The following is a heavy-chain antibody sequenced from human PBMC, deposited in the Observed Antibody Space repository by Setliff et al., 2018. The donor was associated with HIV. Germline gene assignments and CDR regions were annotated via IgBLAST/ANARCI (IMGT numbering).Heavy chain of an antibody. V-gene: IGHV1-8*02. Sequence: ASVKVSCKVSGDTFSNSDINWVRQAPGQGLEWMGWMTPNSGDTGHAQRFQGRLTMTRNNSISTAYMELNSLRSEDTAIYYCARAVGALDSSGYLSYYFDLWGQGTLVTVSS. D-gene: IGHD3-22*01. CDR3: ARAVGALDSSGYLSYYFDL. CDR2: MTPNSGDT. J-gene: IGHJ4*02. CDR1: GDTFSNSD.